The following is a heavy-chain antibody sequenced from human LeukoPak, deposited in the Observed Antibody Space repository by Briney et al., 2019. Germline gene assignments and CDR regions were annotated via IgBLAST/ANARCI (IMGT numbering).Heavy chain of an antibody. J-gene: IGHJ3*02. D-gene: IGHD1-26*01. CDR1: GYTFTSYA. Sequence: ASVKVSCRASGYTFTSYAMHWVRQAPGQRLEWMGWINAGNGNTKYSQKFQGRVTMTRDTSISTAYMELSRLRSDDTAVYYCASTTLVGASRDAFDIWGQGTMVTVSS. CDR3: ASTTLVGASRDAFDI. V-gene: IGHV1-3*01. CDR2: INAGNGNT.